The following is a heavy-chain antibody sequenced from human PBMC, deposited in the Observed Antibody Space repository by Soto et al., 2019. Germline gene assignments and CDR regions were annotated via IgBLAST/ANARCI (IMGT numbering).Heavy chain of an antibody. Sequence: QLQLQESGPGLVKPSETLSLTCTVSGVSITNTSYYWGWIRQPPGKGLEWIGTIYFSGSTFYNPSLKSRLTISVDTSKNQFSLRLSSVTAADTAVYCCARHGSYWGQGTLVAVSS. CDR2: IYFSGST. V-gene: IGHV4-39*01. CDR3: ARHGSY. J-gene: IGHJ4*02. CDR1: GVSITNTSYY.